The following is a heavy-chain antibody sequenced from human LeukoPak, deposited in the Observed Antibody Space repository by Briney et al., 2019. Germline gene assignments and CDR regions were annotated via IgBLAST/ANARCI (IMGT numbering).Heavy chain of an antibody. J-gene: IGHJ4*02. CDR1: GFTFSSHW. CDR3: ARGPGHGGTYYER. CDR2: ISNDGSRT. D-gene: IGHD1-26*01. Sequence: GGSLRLSCATSGFTFSSHWMHWVRQTPGKGLAWVSRISNDGSRTYYADSVRGRFSFSRDNAKNTVYLQMNSLRAEDTAVYYCARGPGHGGTYYERWGQGTLVTVSS. V-gene: IGHV3-74*01.